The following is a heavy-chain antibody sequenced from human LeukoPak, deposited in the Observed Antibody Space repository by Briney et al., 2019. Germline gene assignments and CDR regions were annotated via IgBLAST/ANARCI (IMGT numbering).Heavy chain of an antibody. V-gene: IGHV3-11*05. Sequence: PGGSLRLSCAGSGFVFSDFYINWIGHSPGKGLEWLAYISPDGSYTTYGDSVKGRFVISRDNAKNSVSLQMNSLRVEDTAVYFCASDQVSGVFDYWGQGARVTVS. D-gene: IGHD5/OR15-5a*01. CDR1: GFVFSDFY. J-gene: IGHJ4*02. CDR2: ISPDGSYT. CDR3: ASDQVSGVFDY.